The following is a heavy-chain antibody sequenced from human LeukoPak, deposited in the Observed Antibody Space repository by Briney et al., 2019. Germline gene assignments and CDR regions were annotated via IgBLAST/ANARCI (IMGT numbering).Heavy chain of an antibody. V-gene: IGHV1-2*02. CDR2: INPNSGGT. CDR1: GYTFTGYY. D-gene: IGHD3-3*01. J-gene: IGHJ4*02. Sequence: GASVKVSCKASGYTFTGYYMHWVRQAPGQGLEWMGWINPNSGGTNYAQKFQGRVTMTRDTSISTAYMELSRLRSDDTAVYYCARTNAPEYYDFWSGYYPSFDYWGQGTLVTVSS. CDR3: ARTNAPEYYDFWSGYYPSFDY.